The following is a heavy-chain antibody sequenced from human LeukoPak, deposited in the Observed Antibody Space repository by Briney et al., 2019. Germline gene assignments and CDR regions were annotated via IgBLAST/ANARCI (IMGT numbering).Heavy chain of an antibody. CDR1: GGSISSGRFC. CDR2: VYSSGSA. CDR3: SRGPENPLNWSFDL. J-gene: IGHJ2*01. Sequence: SETLSLTCSVSGGSISSGRFCWNWIRQLAGTGLEWLGHVYSSGSAKYNPSLKSRVTISLDTSKNQFSLKLNSVTADDTAVYYCSRGPENPLNWSFDLWGRGTLVTVSS. V-gene: IGHV4-61*09. D-gene: IGHD1-14*01.